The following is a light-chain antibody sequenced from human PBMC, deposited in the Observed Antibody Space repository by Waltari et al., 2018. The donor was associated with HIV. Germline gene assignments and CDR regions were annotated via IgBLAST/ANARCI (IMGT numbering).Light chain of an antibody. Sequence: YELTPPPSMSVSPGQPAKITCSGDVLAKQYAYWYQQKPGQAPVLVMSKDTQRPSEIPERFSGSSSGTTVTLTISGVQAEDEADYHCQSSDDSRPWIFGGGTKMTVL. CDR2: KDT. CDR3: QSSDDSRPWI. CDR1: VLAKQY. V-gene: IGLV3-25*03. J-gene: IGLJ2*01.